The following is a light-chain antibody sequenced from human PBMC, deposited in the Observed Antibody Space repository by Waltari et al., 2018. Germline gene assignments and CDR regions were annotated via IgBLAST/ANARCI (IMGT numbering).Light chain of an antibody. Sequence: VLTQSPATLSLSPGERATLSCRASQDVVTYLAWYQQGPGQAPRLLIYDASTRATGIPARFSGSESGTDFTLTIDSLDPEDSAVYFCQQRSNWPPTFGQGTRLEIK. CDR1: QDVVTY. J-gene: IGKJ5*01. V-gene: IGKV3-11*01. CDR3: QQRSNWPPT. CDR2: DAS.